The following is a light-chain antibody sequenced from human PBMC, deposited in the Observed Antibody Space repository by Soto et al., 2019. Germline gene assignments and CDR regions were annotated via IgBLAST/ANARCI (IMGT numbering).Light chain of an antibody. Sequence: DIQLTQSPPSLSASVGYRVTITCRASQAISIYVAWYQQKPGKIPKLLIVSASTVQSGVPSRFSGSGSRTDLTLTISNLQPEGVATYYCQKYNSAPLTFGPGTKVDLK. J-gene: IGKJ3*01. CDR2: SAS. V-gene: IGKV1-27*01. CDR1: QAISIY. CDR3: QKYNSAPLT.